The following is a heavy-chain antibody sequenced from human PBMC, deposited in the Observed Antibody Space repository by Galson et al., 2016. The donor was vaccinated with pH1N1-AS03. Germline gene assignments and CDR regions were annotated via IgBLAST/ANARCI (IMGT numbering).Heavy chain of an antibody. V-gene: IGHV6-1*01. J-gene: IGHJ4*02. D-gene: IGHD4-17*01. CDR3: VRDFYGDVFGY. Sequence: CAISGDSVSSDSAAWNWIRPSPSRGLEWLGRTYYRSRWYNDYAPSLSSRVSSTADTSKNQFSLHLTSVTPEDSATYFCVRDFYGDVFGYWGQGTLVTVSS. CDR1: GDSVSSDSAA. CDR2: TYYRSRWYN.